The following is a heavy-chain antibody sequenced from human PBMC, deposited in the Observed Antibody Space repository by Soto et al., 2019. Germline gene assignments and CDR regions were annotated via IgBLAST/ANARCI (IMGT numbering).Heavy chain of an antibody. V-gene: IGHV1-18*01. J-gene: IGHJ3*02. CDR3: ARYDDYARDDAFDI. D-gene: IGHD4-17*01. Sequence: GASVKVSCKESGYTFTSYGISWVRQAPGQGLEWMGWISAYNGNTNYAQKLQGRVTMTTDTSTSTAYMELRSLRSDDTAVYYCARYDDYARDDAFDIWGQGTMVTVSS. CDR1: GYTFTSYG. CDR2: ISAYNGNT.